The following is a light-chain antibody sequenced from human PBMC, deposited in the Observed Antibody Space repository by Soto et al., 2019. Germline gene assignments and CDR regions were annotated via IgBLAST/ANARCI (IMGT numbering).Light chain of an antibody. Sequence: EIVLTQSPVTLSLSPGERATLSCRASQSVSTYLAWYQQKPGQAPRLLIYGASTRAIDIPARFSGSGSGTDFTLTISSLEPEDFAVYYCQQRSNWPPITFGQGTRLEIK. V-gene: IGKV3-11*01. CDR3: QQRSNWPPIT. CDR2: GAS. J-gene: IGKJ5*01. CDR1: QSVSTY.